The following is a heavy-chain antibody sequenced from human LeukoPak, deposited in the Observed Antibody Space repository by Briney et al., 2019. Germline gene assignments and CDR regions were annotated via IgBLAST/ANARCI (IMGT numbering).Heavy chain of an antibody. J-gene: IGHJ4*02. Sequence: PGGSLRLSCAASGFTFSSYSMNWVRQAPGKGLEWVSSISSGSNYFYYIDSVKGRFTISRDNAKNSLFLQMNSLRAEDTAVYYCARDRGYCSSTSCYERIFDYWGQGTLVTVSS. CDR1: GFTFSSYS. D-gene: IGHD2-2*01. V-gene: IGHV3-21*01. CDR3: ARDRGYCSSTSCYERIFDY. CDR2: ISSGSNYF.